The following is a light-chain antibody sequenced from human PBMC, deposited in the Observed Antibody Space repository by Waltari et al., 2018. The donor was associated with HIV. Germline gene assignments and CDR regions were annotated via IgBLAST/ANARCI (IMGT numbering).Light chain of an antibody. Sequence: QSVLTQPPSVSGAPGQWVSIPCTGHNSNIGAGFDVHWYQQLPGRAPKLLIYLNNNRPSGVPARFSGSKSGTSASLAITGLQTEDEADYYCQSYDGSLLEVFGTGTKVSVL. V-gene: IGLV1-40*01. CDR2: LNN. J-gene: IGLJ1*01. CDR1: NSNIGAGFD. CDR3: QSYDGSLLEV.